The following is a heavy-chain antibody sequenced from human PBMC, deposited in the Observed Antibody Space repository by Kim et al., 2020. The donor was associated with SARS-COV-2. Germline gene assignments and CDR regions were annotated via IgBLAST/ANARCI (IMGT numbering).Heavy chain of an antibody. J-gene: IGHJ6*02. Sequence: GNRTYAQGFTGRFVSSLDTSVNTAYLQISSLKAEDTAVYYCARDSHGMDVWGQGTTVTVSS. V-gene: IGHV7-4-1*02. CDR2: GNR. CDR3: ARDSHGMDV.